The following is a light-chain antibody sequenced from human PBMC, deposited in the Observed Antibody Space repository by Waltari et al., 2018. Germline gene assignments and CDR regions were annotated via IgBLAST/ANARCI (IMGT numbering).Light chain of an antibody. J-gene: IGKJ1*01. CDR1: QSVGRT. V-gene: IGKV3-20*01. Sequence: EIVLTQSPASLSLSPGDRATLSCRASQSVGRTLAWYQQRPDHAPRLLIDDASSRATGIPDRFSGRWSGTDFSLTISRLDPEDFAVYYCQKYGTRPATFGQGTKVEVK. CDR3: QKYGTRPAT. CDR2: DAS.